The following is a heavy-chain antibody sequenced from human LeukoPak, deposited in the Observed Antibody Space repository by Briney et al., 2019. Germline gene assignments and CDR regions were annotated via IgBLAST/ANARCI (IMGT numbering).Heavy chain of an antibody. CDR2: IYYSGST. V-gene: IGHV4-30-4*01. J-gene: IGHJ4*02. CDR1: GGSISSNDYY. Sequence: SETLSLTCTVSGGSISSNDYYWSWIRQPPGKGLEWIGYIYYSGSTYYNPSLKSRLTISADTSKNQFSLKLRSVTAADTAVYFCARETHDPTLVRGVVDYWGRGTLVTVSS. CDR3: ARETHDPTLVRGVVDY. D-gene: IGHD3-10*01.